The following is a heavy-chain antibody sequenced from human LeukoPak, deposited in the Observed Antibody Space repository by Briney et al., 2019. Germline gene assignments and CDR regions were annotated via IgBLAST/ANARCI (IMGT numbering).Heavy chain of an antibody. D-gene: IGHD3-22*01. CDR1: GFTFSSYS. V-gene: IGHV3-48*04. CDR3: ARGGDSSGYYSPDAFDI. J-gene: IGHJ3*02. Sequence: GGSLSLSCAPSGFTFSSYSMNWVRQAPGKGLEWVSYISSSGSNIYYAASVKGRFSISRDNAKNSLYLQMNSLRAEDTAVYYCARGGDSSGYYSPDAFDIWGQGTMVTVSS. CDR2: ISSSGSNI.